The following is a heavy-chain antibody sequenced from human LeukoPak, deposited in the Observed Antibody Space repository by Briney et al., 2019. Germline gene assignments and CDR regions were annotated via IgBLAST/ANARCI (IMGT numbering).Heavy chain of an antibody. CDR1: GGSISSYY. CDR3: ARVEEGYGSGRRENYYYYYMDV. V-gene: IGHV4-59*01. CDR2: IHYTGST. Sequence: SETLSLTCTVSGGSISSYYWSWFRQPPGKGLEWIGYIHYTGSTTYNPSLKSRVTISVDTSKNQFSLKLSSVTAADTAVYYCARVEEGYGSGRRENYYYYYMDVWGKGTTVTISS. J-gene: IGHJ6*03. D-gene: IGHD3-10*01.